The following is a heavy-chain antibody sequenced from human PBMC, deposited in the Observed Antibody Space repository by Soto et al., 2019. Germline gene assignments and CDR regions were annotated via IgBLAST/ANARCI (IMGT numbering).Heavy chain of an antibody. J-gene: IGHJ6*02. CDR1: GFTFSNYG. V-gene: IGHV3-33*01. CDR2: IWFHGSNQ. Sequence: QVQLVESGGGVVQPGRSLRLSCASSGFTFSNYGMHWVRQAPGKGLEWVAVIWFHGSNQYYADSVKGRFTISRDNSNNTLYLQMNSLRAEYTAVYYCARDLLRSSGWFPHYGMDVWGQGTTVTVSS. CDR3: ARDLLRSSGWFPHYGMDV. D-gene: IGHD6-19*01.